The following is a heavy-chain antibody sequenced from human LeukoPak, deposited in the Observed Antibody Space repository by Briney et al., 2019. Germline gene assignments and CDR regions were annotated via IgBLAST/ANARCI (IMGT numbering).Heavy chain of an antibody. CDR2: ISGSGGST. D-gene: IGHD3-22*01. Sequence: GGSLRLSCAASGFTFSSYAMSWVRQAPGKGLEWVSAISGSGGSTYYADSVKGRFTISRDNSKNTLYLQMDSLRAEDTAVYYCAKDSWEYYYDSSGSIRDAFDIWGQGTMVTVSS. V-gene: IGHV3-23*01. CDR1: GFTFSSYA. CDR3: AKDSWEYYYDSSGSIRDAFDI. J-gene: IGHJ3*02.